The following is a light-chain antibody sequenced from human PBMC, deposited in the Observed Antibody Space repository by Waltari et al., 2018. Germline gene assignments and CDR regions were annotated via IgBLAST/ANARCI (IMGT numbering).Light chain of an antibody. CDR3: QSYDNSLSGWV. CDR1: SSNIGAGFD. J-gene: IGLJ3*02. Sequence: QSVLAQPPSVSGAPGQRVTISCTGSSSNIGAGFDLQWYQPLPGTAPKVLIFANNTRPSGVPDRFAGSQSGSSASLAVTGLQAEDDADYYGQSYDNSLSGWVFGGGTKLTVL. V-gene: IGLV1-40*01. CDR2: ANN.